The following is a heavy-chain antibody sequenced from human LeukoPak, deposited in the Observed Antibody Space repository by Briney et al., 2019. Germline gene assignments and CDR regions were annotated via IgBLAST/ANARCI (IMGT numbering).Heavy chain of an antibody. CDR3: AKSSYYDASGYYREYYFDY. CDR1: GFTFSSYA. D-gene: IGHD3-22*01. Sequence: GGSLRLSCAASGFTFSSYAMTWVRQAPGKGLQWVSTISGNAGSTYHADSVKGRFTISRDNSKNTLYLQMNSLRDEDTAVYYCAKSSYYDASGYYREYYFDYWGQGTLVTVSS. CDR2: ISGNAGST. J-gene: IGHJ4*02. V-gene: IGHV3-23*01.